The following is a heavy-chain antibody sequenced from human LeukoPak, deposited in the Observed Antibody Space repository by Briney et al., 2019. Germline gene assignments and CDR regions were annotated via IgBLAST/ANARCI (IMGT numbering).Heavy chain of an antibody. Sequence: GGSLRLSCAASGFTIGGFAMTWVRQAPGKGLEWVSSIGSDYKTHYSESVKGRFAISRDNSQSTVFLQMNSLRAEDTALYYCAKGRPYYYDPFDPWGQGTLVTVSS. J-gene: IGHJ5*02. CDR3: AKGRPYYYDPFDP. CDR1: GFTIGGFA. CDR2: IGSDYKT. V-gene: IGHV3-23*01. D-gene: IGHD3-22*01.